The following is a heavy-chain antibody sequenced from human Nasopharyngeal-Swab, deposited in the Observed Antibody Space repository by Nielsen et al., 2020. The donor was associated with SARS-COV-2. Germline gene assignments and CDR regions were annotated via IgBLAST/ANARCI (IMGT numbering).Heavy chain of an antibody. V-gene: IGHV3-73*01. J-gene: IGHJ4*02. CDR1: GFSFSGSA. D-gene: IGHD3-3*01. CDR3: SGHYFDFWSGYHPLDY. CDR2: IRSKANNYAT. Sequence: GGSLRLSCAASGFSFSGSAMHWVRQASGKGLEWLGRIRSKANNYATSYAASVEGKFTISRDDSKNTAYLQMNSLTTEDTAVYFCSGHYFDFWSGYHPLDYWGQGALVTVSS.